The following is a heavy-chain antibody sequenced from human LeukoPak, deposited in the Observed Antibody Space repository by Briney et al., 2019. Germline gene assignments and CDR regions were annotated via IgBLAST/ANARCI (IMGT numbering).Heavy chain of an antibody. CDR3: ARGIHVRSGLSGDY. J-gene: IGHJ4*02. Sequence: PGGSLRLSCAASGFTFDDYGMSWVRHGPGKGLEWVSSINWNGGSTGYADSVKGRFTISRDNAKNSLYLQMNSLRAEDTALYYCARGIHVRSGLSGDYWGQGTLVTVSS. D-gene: IGHD6-25*01. CDR2: INWNGGST. V-gene: IGHV3-20*04. CDR1: GFTFDDYG.